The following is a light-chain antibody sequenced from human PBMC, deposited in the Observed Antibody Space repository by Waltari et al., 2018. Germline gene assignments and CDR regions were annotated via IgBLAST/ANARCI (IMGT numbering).Light chain of an antibody. CDR2: EVS. Sequence: QSALTQPASVSGSPGQSITISCTGTSSDVGGYNYVSWYQQHPGKAPKRIIYEVSNRPSGVSNRFSGSKSGNTASLTISGLQPEDEADYYCSSYASTITVVFGGGTKLTVL. J-gene: IGLJ2*01. CDR1: SSDVGGYNY. V-gene: IGLV2-14*01. CDR3: SSYASTITVV.